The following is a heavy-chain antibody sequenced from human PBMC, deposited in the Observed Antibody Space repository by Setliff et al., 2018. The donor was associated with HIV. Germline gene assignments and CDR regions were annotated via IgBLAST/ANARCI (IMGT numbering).Heavy chain of an antibody. CDR2: IYYSGST. CDR1: GDSISSYY. J-gene: IGHJ4*02. V-gene: IGHV4-59*01. Sequence: SETLSLTCTVSGDSISSYYWSWIRQPPGKGLEWIGYIYYSGSTNYNSSLKSRVTISLDMSKNQFSLRLSSVTAADTAVYYCARDSGYSFGFNYFDYWGQGTLVTVSS. CDR3: ARDSGYSFGFNYFDY. D-gene: IGHD5-18*01.